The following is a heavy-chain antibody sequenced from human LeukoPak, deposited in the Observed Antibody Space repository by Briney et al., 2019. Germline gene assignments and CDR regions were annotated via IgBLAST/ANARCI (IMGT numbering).Heavy chain of an antibody. CDR1: GFTFDDYA. Sequence: GGSLRLSCAASGFTFDDYAMHWVRQAPGKGLEWVSGISWNSGSIGYADSVKGRFTISRDNAKNSLYLQMNSLRAKDTALYYCAKDTDGTFDYWGQGTLVTVSS. V-gene: IGHV3-9*01. CDR2: ISWNSGSI. J-gene: IGHJ4*02. D-gene: IGHD6-13*01. CDR3: AKDTDGTFDY.